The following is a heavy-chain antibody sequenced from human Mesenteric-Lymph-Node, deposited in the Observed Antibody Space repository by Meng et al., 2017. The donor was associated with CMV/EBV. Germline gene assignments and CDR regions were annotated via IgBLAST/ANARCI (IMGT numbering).Heavy chain of an antibody. J-gene: IGHJ4*01. D-gene: IGHD3-10*01. CDR1: GGTFSNYA. V-gene: IGHV1-69*13. CDR3: GASLNYYGSGSYYFPLDY. Sequence: SVKVSCKASGGTFSNYAITWVRQAPGQGLEWMGGVTPMFGTVNYAQKFQGRVTITADESTSTAFMDLSSLRSEDTAAYYCGASLNYYGSGSYYFPLDYWGQGTLVTVSS. CDR2: VTPMFGTV.